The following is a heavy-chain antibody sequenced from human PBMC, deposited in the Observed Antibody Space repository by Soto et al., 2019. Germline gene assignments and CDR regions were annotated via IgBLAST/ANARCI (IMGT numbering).Heavy chain of an antibody. Sequence: QITLKESGPTLVKPTQTLTLTCTFSGFSLSTSGVGVGWIRQPPGKALEWLALIYWDDDKRYSPSLKSRLTNTTNTSKILVVLTSTNMDPVDTATYNCAHRGVLAGAYNWFDPWGQGTLVTVSS. J-gene: IGHJ5*02. CDR1: GFSLSTSGVG. CDR2: IYWDDDK. V-gene: IGHV2-5*02. CDR3: AHRGVLAGAYNWFDP. D-gene: IGHD3-10*01.